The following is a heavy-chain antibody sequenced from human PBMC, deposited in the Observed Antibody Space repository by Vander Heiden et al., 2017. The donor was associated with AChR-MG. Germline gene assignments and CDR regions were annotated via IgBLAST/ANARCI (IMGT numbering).Heavy chain of an antibody. CDR3: AKFRGSLDY. CDR1: GFTFEGYA. V-gene: IGHV3-9*01. D-gene: IGHD3-10*01. Sequence: EVQLVESGGGLVQPGRSLRLSCSASGFTFEGYAMNWVRQAPGKGLEWVSGISWNSGSIGYADSVKGRFTISRDNAKNSLYLQMNSLRAEDTALYYCAKFRGSLDYWGQGTLVTVSS. CDR2: ISWNSGSI. J-gene: IGHJ4*02.